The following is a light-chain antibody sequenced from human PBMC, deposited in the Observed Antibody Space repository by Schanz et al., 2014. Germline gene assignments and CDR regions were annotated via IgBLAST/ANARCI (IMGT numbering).Light chain of an antibody. Sequence: EIVLTQSPGTLYLSPGERATLSCRASQSVSSNLAWYQQNPGQAPRLLIYGASNRATGIPDRFSGSGSGTDFTLTINNLQPEDFATYYCQQSYSTSFGGGTRVEIK. CDR2: GAS. J-gene: IGKJ4*01. CDR1: QSVSSN. V-gene: IGKV3-20*01. CDR3: QQSYSTS.